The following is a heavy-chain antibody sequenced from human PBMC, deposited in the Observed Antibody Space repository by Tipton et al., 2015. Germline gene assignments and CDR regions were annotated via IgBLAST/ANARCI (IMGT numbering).Heavy chain of an antibody. Sequence: QLVQSGAEVRKPGASVKVSCKASGYTFTNYGITWVRQAPGQGLEWMGWISAYNGHTKYAQRLQGRVTMTTDTSTNTAYMELRSLTSDDAAVYYCARRDRGSGSSNDYWGQGTLVTVSS. V-gene: IGHV1-18*01. CDR2: ISAYNGHT. CDR3: ARRDRGSGSSNDY. D-gene: IGHD3-10*01. CDR1: GYTFTNYG. J-gene: IGHJ4*02.